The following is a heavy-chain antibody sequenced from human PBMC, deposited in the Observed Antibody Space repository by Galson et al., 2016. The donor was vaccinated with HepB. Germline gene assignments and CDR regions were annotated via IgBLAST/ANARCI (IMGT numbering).Heavy chain of an antibody. Sequence: SLRLSCAASGFTFSDFYMTWIRPAPGKGLEYVSHISHRGSDTNYADSVKGRFTISRDNAKKSLYLQMSSLRAEDTAVYYCAAGAGWVEDYWGQGTLVIVSS. D-gene: IGHD5-24*01. J-gene: IGHJ4*02. V-gene: IGHV3-11*03. CDR3: AAGAGWVEDY. CDR2: ISHRGSDT. CDR1: GFTFSDFY.